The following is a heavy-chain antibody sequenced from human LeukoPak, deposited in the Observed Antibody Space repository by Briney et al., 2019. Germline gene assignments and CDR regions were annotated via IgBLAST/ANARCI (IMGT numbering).Heavy chain of an antibody. J-gene: IGHJ3*02. D-gene: IGHD3-10*01. CDR2: IKQDGSEK. Sequence: GGSLRLSCAASGFTFSSYWMSWVRQAPGKGLDWVANIKQDGSEKYYVDSVKGRFTISRDNAKNSLYLQMNSLRAEDTAVYYCARDWIWFGESYDAFDIWGQGTMVTVSS. V-gene: IGHV3-7*01. CDR3: ARDWIWFGESYDAFDI. CDR1: GFTFSSYW.